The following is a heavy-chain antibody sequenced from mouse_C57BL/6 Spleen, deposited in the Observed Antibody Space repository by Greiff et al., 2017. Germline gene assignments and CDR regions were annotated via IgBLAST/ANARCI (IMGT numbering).Heavy chain of an antibody. Sequence: QVQLKESGAELVRPGASVTLSCKASGYTFTDYEMHWVKQTPVHGLEWIGAIDPETGGTAYNQKFKGKAILTADKSSSTAYMELRSLTSEDSAVYYCTRGDGNGGTGIAYWGQGTLVTVSA. J-gene: IGHJ3*01. CDR1: GYTFTDYE. CDR2: IDPETGGT. D-gene: IGHD2-1*01. CDR3: TRGDGNGGTGIAY. V-gene: IGHV1-15*01.